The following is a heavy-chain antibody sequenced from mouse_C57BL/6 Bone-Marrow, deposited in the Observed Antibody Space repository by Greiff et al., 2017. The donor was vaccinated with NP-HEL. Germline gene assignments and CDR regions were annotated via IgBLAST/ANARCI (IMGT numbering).Heavy chain of an antibody. V-gene: IGHV1-19*01. J-gene: IGHJ2*01. CDR2: INPYNGGT. D-gene: IGHD3-1*01. CDR3: ANSDYFDY. Sequence: EVQLQQSGPVLVKPGASVKMSCKASGYTFTDYYMHWVKQSPGKSLEWIGVINPYNGGTSYNQKFKGKATLTVDKSSSTAYMELNSLTSEDSAVYYCANSDYFDYWGQGTTLTVSS. CDR1: GYTFTDYY.